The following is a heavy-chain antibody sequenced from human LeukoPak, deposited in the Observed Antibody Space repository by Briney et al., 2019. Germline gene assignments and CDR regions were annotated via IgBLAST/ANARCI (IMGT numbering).Heavy chain of an antibody. J-gene: IGHJ5*02. CDR2: IHYTGST. Sequence: SETLSLTCTVSGDSISTYYWSWIRQSPGKGLECIGYIHYTGSTNYNPSLKSRVTISVETSKNQLSLKLKSVTAADTAVYYCARGGYYGSGNDFRFDPWGQGTLVTVSS. D-gene: IGHD3-10*01. V-gene: IGHV4-59*01. CDR3: ARGGYYGSGNDFRFDP. CDR1: GDSISTYY.